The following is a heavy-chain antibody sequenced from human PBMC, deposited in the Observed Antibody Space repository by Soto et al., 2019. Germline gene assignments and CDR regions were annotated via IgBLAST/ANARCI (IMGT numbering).Heavy chain of an antibody. CDR1: GDSVSSNSAA. D-gene: IGHD3-9*01. Sequence: PSQTLSLTCAISGDSVSSNSAAWNWIRQSPSRGLEWLGRTYYRSKWYNDYAVSVKSRITINPDTSKNQFSLQLNSVTPEDTAVYYCASSSLRYFDWLLDYYYYGMDVWGQGTTVTV. J-gene: IGHJ6*02. CDR3: ASSSLRYFDWLLDYYYYGMDV. CDR2: TYYRSKWYN. V-gene: IGHV6-1*01.